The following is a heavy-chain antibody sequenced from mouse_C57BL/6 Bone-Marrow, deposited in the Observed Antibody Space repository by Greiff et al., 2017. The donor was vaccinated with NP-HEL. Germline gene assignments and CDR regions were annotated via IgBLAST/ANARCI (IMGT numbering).Heavy chain of an antibody. CDR3: ARQSRWGEDYAMDY. Sequence: VKLQESGAELVKPGASVKMSCKASGYTFTTYPIEWMKQNHGKSLEWIGNFHPYNDDNKYNEKFKGKATLTVEKSSSTVYLELRRLTTNDSAVYYSARQSRWGEDYAMDYWGQGTSVTVSS. V-gene: IGHV1-47*01. CDR2: FHPYNDDN. J-gene: IGHJ4*01. CDR1: GYTFTTYP.